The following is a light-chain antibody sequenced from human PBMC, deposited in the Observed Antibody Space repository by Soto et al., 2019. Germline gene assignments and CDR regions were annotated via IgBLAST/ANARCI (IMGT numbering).Light chain of an antibody. V-gene: IGLV1-44*01. CDR2: TND. J-gene: IGLJ1*01. Sequence: QSVLTQPPSASGTPGQRVSISCSGSRSNIGTNTVNWYQQLPGTAPKLLIYTNDQRPSGVPDRFSGSKSGTSASLAISGLRSEDEDDYYCVAWDDSLSGLVFGTGTKLTVL. CDR1: RSNIGTNT. CDR3: VAWDDSLSGLV.